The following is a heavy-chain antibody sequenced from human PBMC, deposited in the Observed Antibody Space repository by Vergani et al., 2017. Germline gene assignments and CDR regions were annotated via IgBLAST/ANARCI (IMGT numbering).Heavy chain of an antibody. CDR1: GYIFNSYY. CDR3: ARTLGYCSGDSCYSGIPGVDYYYGLDV. V-gene: IGHV1-46*02. D-gene: IGHD2-15*01. Sequence: QVQLVQSGAAVKKPGASVKLSCKSSGYIFNSYYIHWVRQAPGQGLEWMGLLDPRGGPPTYAEKFEGRVTLTSDTSTSTSYMDLSSLRSEDSAVYYCARTLGYCSGDSCYSGIPGVDYYYGLDVWGQGTTVTVSS. J-gene: IGHJ6*02. CDR2: LDPRGGPP.